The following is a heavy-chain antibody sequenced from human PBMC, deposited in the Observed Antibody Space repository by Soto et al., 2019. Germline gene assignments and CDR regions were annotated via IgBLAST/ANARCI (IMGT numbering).Heavy chain of an antibody. CDR3: ARGRGVVIPAGTPDAFDV. D-gene: IGHD6-13*01. CDR2: ISAFNDYT. V-gene: IGHV1-18*01. Sequence: ASVKVSCKASGYTFNKYGFNWVRQAPGQGLEWMGRISAFNDYTNLAQKFQGRLTLTTDASTNTAYMELQVLRSDDTAMYYCARGRGVVIPAGTPDAFDVWGHGTMVTVSS. CDR1: GYTFNKYG. J-gene: IGHJ3*01.